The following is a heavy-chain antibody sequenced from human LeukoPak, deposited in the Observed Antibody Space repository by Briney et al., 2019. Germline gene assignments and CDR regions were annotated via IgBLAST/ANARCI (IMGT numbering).Heavy chain of an antibody. CDR3: ARAGYSSSWYRGSGGDY. J-gene: IGHJ4*02. CDR1: GFTFSSYS. CDR2: ISSSSSYL. V-gene: IGHV3-21*01. D-gene: IGHD6-13*01. Sequence: GGSLRLSCAASGFTFSSYSMNWVRQAPGKGLEWVSSISSSSSYLYYADSVNGRFTISRDNAKNSLYLQMNSLRAEDTAVYYCARAGYSSSWYRGSGGDYWGQGTLVTVSS.